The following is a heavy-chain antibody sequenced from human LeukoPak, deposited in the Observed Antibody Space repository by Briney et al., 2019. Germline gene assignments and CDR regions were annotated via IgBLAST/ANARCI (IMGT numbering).Heavy chain of an antibody. J-gene: IGHJ4*02. V-gene: IGHV4-4*02. CDR3: AREILGGLNPGAY. D-gene: IGHD1-14*01. CDR1: LDSPTSNF. Sequence: ETRSLTCTVSLDSPTSNFWSWVRHPPGKGLEWIGEIHRSGSPNYNPSLQSRVTISIDRSRNQIALELSSVTAADTAVYYCAREILGGLNPGAYWGQGTLVTLSS. CDR2: IHRSGSP.